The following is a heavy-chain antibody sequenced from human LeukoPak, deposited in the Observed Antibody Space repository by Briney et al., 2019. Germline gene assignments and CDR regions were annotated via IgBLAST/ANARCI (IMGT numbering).Heavy chain of an antibody. V-gene: IGHV4-4*07. CDR1: GGSISSYY. D-gene: IGHD2-21*02. CDR2: IHASGST. Sequence: SETLSLTCTVSGGSISSYYWTWIRQPPGKGPEWIGRIHASGSTNYNPSLKSRVNMSVDTSKNQFSLRLNSVTAADTAVYYCARVTDPRYNWFDPWGQGTLVTVSS. J-gene: IGHJ5*02. CDR3: ARVTDPRYNWFDP.